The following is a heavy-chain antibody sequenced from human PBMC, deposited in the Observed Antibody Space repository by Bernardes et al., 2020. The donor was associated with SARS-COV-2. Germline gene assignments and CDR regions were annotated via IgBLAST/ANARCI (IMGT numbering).Heavy chain of an antibody. V-gene: IGHV1-2*06. J-gene: IGHJ4*02. Sequence: ASVKVSCKASGYTFTGFQMHWVRQAPGQGLEWMGRMNPSTCYTRYAQKFQGRVTMTRDTSISTVYMELSRLRSDDTAVYYCARERPDITGTPRDWGQGTLVTVSS. CDR1: GYTFTGFQ. CDR3: ARERPDITGTPRD. CDR2: MNPSTCYT. D-gene: IGHD1-7*01.